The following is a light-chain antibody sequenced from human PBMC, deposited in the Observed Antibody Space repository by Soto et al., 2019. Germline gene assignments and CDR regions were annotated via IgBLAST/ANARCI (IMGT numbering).Light chain of an antibody. CDR3: QHRSNWRGT. J-gene: IGKJ4*01. CDR1: QSINKY. V-gene: IGKV3-11*01. Sequence: DIVLTQSPATLSLSPGERATLSCRASQSINKYLAWYQHKSGQTPRLLIYDASIRASGIPARFSGSWSGTDFTLTISSLEPEDFALYYCQHRSNWRGTFGGGTKVDI. CDR2: DAS.